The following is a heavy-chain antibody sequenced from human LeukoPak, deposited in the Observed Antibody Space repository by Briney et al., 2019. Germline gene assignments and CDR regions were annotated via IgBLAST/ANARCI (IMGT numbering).Heavy chain of an antibody. D-gene: IGHD2/OR15-2a*01. J-gene: IGHJ4*02. Sequence: PGGSLRLSCAASGFTFNAYVISWVRQAPGKGLEWVSVIYSGGSTYYADSVKGRFTISRDNSKNTLYLQMNSLRAEDTAVYYCARAASTYDYWGQGTLVTVSS. V-gene: IGHV3-53*01. CDR1: GFTFNAYV. CDR3: ARAASTYDY. CDR2: IYSGGST.